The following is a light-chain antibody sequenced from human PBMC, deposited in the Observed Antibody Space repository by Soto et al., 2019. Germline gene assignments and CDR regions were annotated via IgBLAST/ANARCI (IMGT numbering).Light chain of an antibody. CDR1: QSISSY. V-gene: IGKV1-39*01. Sequence: DIQTNQSPSSLSASVGDRVTITCRASQSISSYLNWYQQKPGKDPKLLIYAASSLQSGVPSRFSGSGSGTDFTLTISSLQPEDFATYYCQQSYSTLTVGGGTKVDIK. CDR2: AAS. J-gene: IGKJ4*01. CDR3: QQSYSTLT.